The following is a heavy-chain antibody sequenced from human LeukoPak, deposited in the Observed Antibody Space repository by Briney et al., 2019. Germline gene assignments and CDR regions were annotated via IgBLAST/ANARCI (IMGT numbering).Heavy chain of an antibody. CDR1: GFTFSDYY. Sequence: GGSLRLSCAASGFTFSDYYMSWIRQAPGKGLEWVSYISSSGSTIYYADSAKGRFTISRDNAKNSLYLQMNSLRAEDTAVYYCARIGVSAMGYYYYGMDVWGQGTTVTVSS. V-gene: IGHV3-11*01. D-gene: IGHD2-21*02. CDR2: ISSSGSTI. CDR3: ARIGVSAMGYYYYGMDV. J-gene: IGHJ6*02.